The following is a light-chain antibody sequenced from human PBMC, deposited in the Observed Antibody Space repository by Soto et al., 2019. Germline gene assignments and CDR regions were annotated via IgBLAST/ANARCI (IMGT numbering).Light chain of an antibody. J-gene: IGKJ4*01. CDR3: QQYNEWPPLT. V-gene: IGKV3-15*01. CDR1: QSVSSN. CDR2: GAS. Sequence: EIVMTQSPATLSVSPGERDTLSCRASQSVSSNLAWYQQKPGQAPRLLIFGASTRATGIPARFSGSGSGTEFTLTISSLQSEDFAVYYCQQYNEWPPLTFGGGTKVEIK.